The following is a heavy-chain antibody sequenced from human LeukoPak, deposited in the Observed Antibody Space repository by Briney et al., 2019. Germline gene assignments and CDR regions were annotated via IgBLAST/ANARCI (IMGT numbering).Heavy chain of an antibody. CDR3: ASLIVVVAAPSYYYYMDV. D-gene: IGHD2-15*01. CDR1: GGSISSGSYY. CDR2: IYTSGST. J-gene: IGHJ6*03. V-gene: IGHV4-61*02. Sequence: SETLSLTCTVSGGSISSGSYYWSWIRQPAGKGLEWIGRIYTSGSTNYNPSLKSRVTISVDTSKNQFSLKLSSVTAADTAVYYCASLIVVVAAPSYYYYMDVWGKGTTVTVSS.